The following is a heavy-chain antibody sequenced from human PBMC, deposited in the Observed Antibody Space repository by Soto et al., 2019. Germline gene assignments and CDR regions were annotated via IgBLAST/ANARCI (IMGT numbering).Heavy chain of an antibody. Sequence: GGSLRLSCAASGFSFSDYYMSWIRQAPGKGLEWVSYIRSSDNTRYYADSVKGRFTISRDNAKNSLYLQMNSLRAEDAAVYYCARGNALYDYWGQGTLVTVSS. D-gene: IGHD2-2*01. CDR3: ARGNALYDY. J-gene: IGHJ4*02. CDR2: IRSSDNTR. V-gene: IGHV3-11*01. CDR1: GFSFSDYY.